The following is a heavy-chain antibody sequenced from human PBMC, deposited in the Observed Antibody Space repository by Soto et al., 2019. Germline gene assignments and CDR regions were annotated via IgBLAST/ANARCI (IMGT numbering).Heavy chain of an antibody. D-gene: IGHD3-10*01. J-gene: IGHJ6*03. CDR1: GGSISSYY. CDR2: IYYSGST. CDR3: ARDGPITMVRGNYYYYYMDV. Sequence: SETLSLTCTVSGGSISSYYWSWIRQPPGKGLEWIGYIYYSGSTNYNPSLKSRVTISVDTSKNQFSLELSSVTAADTAVYYCARDGPITMVRGNYYYYYMDVWGKGTTVTVSS. V-gene: IGHV4-59*01.